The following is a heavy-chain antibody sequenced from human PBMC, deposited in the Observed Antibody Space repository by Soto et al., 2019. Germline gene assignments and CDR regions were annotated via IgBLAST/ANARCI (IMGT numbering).Heavy chain of an antibody. CDR1: GFTFSSYA. J-gene: IGHJ4*02. CDR2: ISYDGSNK. CDR3: ARDSEGYFDY. Sequence: QVQLVESGGGVVQPGRSLRLSCAASGFTFSSYAMHWVRQAPGKGLEWVAVISYDGSNKYYADSVKGRFTISRDNSKNTLYLQMNSLRAEDTAVYYCARDSEGYFDYWGQGTLVTVSS. V-gene: IGHV3-30-3*01.